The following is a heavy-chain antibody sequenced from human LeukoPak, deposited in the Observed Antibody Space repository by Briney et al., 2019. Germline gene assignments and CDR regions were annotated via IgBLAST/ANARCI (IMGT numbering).Heavy chain of an antibody. J-gene: IGHJ4*02. CDR2: IYYSGST. CDR1: GGSISSYY. D-gene: IGHD1-26*01. V-gene: IGHV4-59*08. Sequence: PSETLSLTCTVSGGSISSYYWSWIRQPPGKGLEWIGYIYYSGSTNYNPSLKSRVTISVDTSKNQFSLKLSSVTAADTAVYYCARLEYSGSYYVDYWGQGTLVIVSS. CDR3: ARLEYSGSYYVDY.